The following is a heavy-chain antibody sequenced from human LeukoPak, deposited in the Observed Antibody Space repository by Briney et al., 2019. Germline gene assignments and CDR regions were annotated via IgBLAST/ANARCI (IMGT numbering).Heavy chain of an antibody. Sequence: PGESLKISCKGSGYSFTSFWIGWVREMPGKGLEWMGIIYPGDSDTRYSPSFQGQVTISADKSISTAYLQWSRLKASDTAMYYCARRRYYYDSSGYSHFDYWGQGTLVTVSS. CDR1: GYSFTSFW. J-gene: IGHJ4*02. D-gene: IGHD3-22*01. CDR3: ARRRYYYDSSGYSHFDY. CDR2: IYPGDSDT. V-gene: IGHV5-51*01.